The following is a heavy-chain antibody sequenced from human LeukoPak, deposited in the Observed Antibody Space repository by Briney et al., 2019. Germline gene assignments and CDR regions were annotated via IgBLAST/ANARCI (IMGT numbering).Heavy chain of an antibody. J-gene: IGHJ4*02. CDR2: ISSPSTNI. D-gene: IGHD3-3*01. Sequence: GGSLRLSCAASGFIFTDYSMNWVRQAPGKGPEWVSYISSPSTNIYYVDSVKGRFTISRDNAKNSLYLQMNSLRDEDTAVYYCARDSPGIMIFGVVTPNGGQGTLVTVSS. CDR1: GFIFTDYS. V-gene: IGHV3-48*02. CDR3: ARDSPGIMIFGVVTPN.